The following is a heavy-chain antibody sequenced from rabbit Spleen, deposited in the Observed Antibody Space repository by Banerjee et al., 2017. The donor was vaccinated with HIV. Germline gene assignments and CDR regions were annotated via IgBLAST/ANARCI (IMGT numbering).Heavy chain of an antibody. CDR2: INAVTGKA. V-gene: IGHV1S45*01. CDR3: ARDTSSSFSSYGMDL. J-gene: IGHJ6*01. D-gene: IGHD1-1*01. CDR1: GFSFSNKAV. Sequence: QEQLVESGGDLVKPGASLTLTCTASGFSFSNKAVMCWVRQAPGKGLEWIACINAVTGKAVYASWAKGRFTITKPSSTTVTLQMTSLTAADTATYFCARDTSSSFSSYGMDLWGQGTLVTVS.